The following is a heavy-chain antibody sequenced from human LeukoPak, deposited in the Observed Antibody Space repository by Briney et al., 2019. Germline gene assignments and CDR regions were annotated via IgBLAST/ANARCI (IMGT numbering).Heavy chain of an antibody. CDR1: GFTVSSNY. CDR3: ARDSSSWRYYYYYGMDV. V-gene: IGHV3-66*02. Sequence: GGSLRLSCAASGFTVSSNYMSWVRRAPGKGLEWVSVIYSGGSTYYADSVKGRFTISRDNSKNTLYLQMNSLRAEDTAVYYCARDSSSWRYYYYYGMDVWGQGTTVTVSS. D-gene: IGHD6-13*01. J-gene: IGHJ6*02. CDR2: IYSGGST.